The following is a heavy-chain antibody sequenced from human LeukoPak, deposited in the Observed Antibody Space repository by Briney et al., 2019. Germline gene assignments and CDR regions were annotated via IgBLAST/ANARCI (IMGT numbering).Heavy chain of an antibody. J-gene: IGHJ5*02. V-gene: IGHV3-74*01. CDR1: GFTFSDYW. CDR3: ARSQLNYYDSSGYYTP. D-gene: IGHD3-22*01. CDR2: INTDGSIT. Sequence: GGSLRLSCAASGFTFSDYWIHWVRQAPGKGLVWVSRINTDGSITNYADSVKGRFSISRDNAKNTLYLQMSSLRAEDTTVYYCARSQLNYYDSSGYYTPWGQGTLVTVSS.